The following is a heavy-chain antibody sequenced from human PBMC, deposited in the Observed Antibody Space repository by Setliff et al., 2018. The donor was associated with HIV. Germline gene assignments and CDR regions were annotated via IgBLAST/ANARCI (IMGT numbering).Heavy chain of an antibody. D-gene: IGHD6-13*01. CDR1: GGSISSYY. V-gene: IGHV4-59*04. J-gene: IGHJ4*02. CDR2: LYYSGST. CDR3: AGGRGSSSSWPIEN. Sequence: ASETLSLTCTVSGGSISSYYWRWIRQPPGKGLEWIGYLYYSGSTYYNPSLKSRVTISVDTSKNQFSLKQSSVTAEATAVYYCAGGRGSSSSWPIENWGQGTLVTVSS.